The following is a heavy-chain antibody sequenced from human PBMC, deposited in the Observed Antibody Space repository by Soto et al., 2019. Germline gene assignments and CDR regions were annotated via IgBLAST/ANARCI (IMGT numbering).Heavy chain of an antibody. V-gene: IGHV2-5*02. CDR1: GFSLSTSDVG. J-gene: IGHJ4*02. CDR2: IYWDDDK. Sequence: SGPTLVNPTHTLTLTCTFSGFSLSTSDVGVGWIRQPPGKALEWLAIIYWDDDKRYSPSLKSRPTITKDTSKNQVVLTVTNMDPVDTATYYCAHSKYSRSSFDYWGQGTLVTVSS. D-gene: IGHD6-6*01. CDR3: AHSKYSRSSFDY.